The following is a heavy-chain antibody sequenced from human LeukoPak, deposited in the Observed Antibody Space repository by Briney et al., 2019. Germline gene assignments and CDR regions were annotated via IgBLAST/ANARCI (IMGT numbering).Heavy chain of an antibody. CDR3: VRDKDDSSGYYYSSVFDY. J-gene: IGHJ4*02. CDR2: INPSGGST. Sequence: ASVKVSCKASGYTFTSYGISWVRQAPGQGLEWMGIINPSGGSTSYAQKFQGRVTMTRDMSTSTVYMELSSLRSEDTAVYYCVRDKDDSSGYYYSSVFDYWGQGTLVTVSS. CDR1: GYTFTSYG. V-gene: IGHV1-46*01. D-gene: IGHD3-22*01.